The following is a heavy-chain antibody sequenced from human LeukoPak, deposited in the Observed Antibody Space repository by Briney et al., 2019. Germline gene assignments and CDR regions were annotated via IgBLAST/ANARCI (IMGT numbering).Heavy chain of an antibody. CDR1: GGSFSGYY. D-gene: IGHD3-3*01. J-gene: IGHJ5*02. CDR2: INHSGST. Sequence: SETLSLTCAVYGGSFSGYYWSWIRQPPGKGLEWIGEINHSGSTNYNPSLKSRVTISVDTSKNQFSLKLSSVTAADTAVYYCARRADYDFWSGYSESWFDPWGQGTLVTVSS. V-gene: IGHV4-34*01. CDR3: ARRADYDFWSGYSESWFDP.